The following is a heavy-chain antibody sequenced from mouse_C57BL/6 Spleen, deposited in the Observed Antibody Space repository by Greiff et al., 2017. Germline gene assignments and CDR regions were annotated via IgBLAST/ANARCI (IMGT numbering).Heavy chain of an antibody. CDR1: GFTFSSYG. D-gene: IGHD2-3*01. CDR2: ISSGGSYT. Sequence: EVKLVESGGDLVKPGGSLKLSCAASGFTFSSYGMSWVRQTPDKRLEWVATISSGGSYTSYPDSVKGRFTISRDNAKNTLYLQMSNLKSEDTAMYYCARQDNGYSYAMDYWGQGTSVTVSS. J-gene: IGHJ4*01. CDR3: ARQDNGYSYAMDY. V-gene: IGHV5-6*01.